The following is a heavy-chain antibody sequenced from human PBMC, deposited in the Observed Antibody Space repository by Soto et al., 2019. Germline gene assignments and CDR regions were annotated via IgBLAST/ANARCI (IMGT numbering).Heavy chain of an antibody. CDR2: IKNDGSEQ. D-gene: IGHD3-10*01. CDR1: GFTFTTYY. J-gene: IGHJ4*02. Sequence: PGGSLRLSCAASGFTFTTYYMTWVRQAPGKGLEWVASIKNDGSEQYYVGSVKGRFTISRDNAKNSLYLQMNSLRAGDTALYYCSRENWFQDYWGQGTLVTVS. CDR3: SRENWFQDY. V-gene: IGHV3-7*03.